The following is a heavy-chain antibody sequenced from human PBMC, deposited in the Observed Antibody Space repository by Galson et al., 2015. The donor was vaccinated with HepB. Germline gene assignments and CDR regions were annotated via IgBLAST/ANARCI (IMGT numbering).Heavy chain of an antibody. V-gene: IGHV3-23*01. CDR2: ITGSGAST. J-gene: IGHJ3*02. D-gene: IGHD2-21*01. Sequence: SLRLSCAASGFTFNSYDMTWVRQAPGKGLEWVSGITGSGASTYYADSVKGRFTISRDNSENTVYLQMNSLRAEDTAVYYCARDFCGDECSVVGGAFDIWGQGTMVTVSS. CDR1: GFTFNSYD. CDR3: ARDFCGDECSVVGGAFDI.